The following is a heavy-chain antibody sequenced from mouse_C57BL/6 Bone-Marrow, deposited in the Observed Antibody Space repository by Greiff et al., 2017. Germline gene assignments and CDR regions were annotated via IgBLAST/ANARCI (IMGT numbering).Heavy chain of an antibody. D-gene: IGHD1-2*01. CDR3: ARKIPRRTARGDYAMDY. CDR2: IYPGSGST. J-gene: IGHJ4*01. Sequence: QVQLQQSGAELVKPGASVKMSCKASGYTFTSYWITWVKQRPGQGLEWIGDIYPGSGSTNYNEKFKSKATLTVDTSSSTAYMQLSSLTSEDSAVYYCARKIPRRTARGDYAMDYWGQGTSVTVSS. CDR1: GYTFTSYW. V-gene: IGHV1-55*01.